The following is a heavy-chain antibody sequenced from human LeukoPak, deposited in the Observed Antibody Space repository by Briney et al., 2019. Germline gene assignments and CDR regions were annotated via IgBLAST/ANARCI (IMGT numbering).Heavy chain of an antibody. V-gene: IGHV3-48*01. CDR2: ISGSSGII. Sequence: PGGSLRLSCAASGFTFNTYTMNWVRQAPGKGLEWVSYISGSSGIIDYADSVKGRFTISRDNSKSTLYLQMNSLRAEDTAVYYCARSRSGGSLLGYWGQGTLVTVSS. CDR3: ARSRSGGSLLGY. J-gene: IGHJ4*02. CDR1: GFTFNTYT. D-gene: IGHD2-15*01.